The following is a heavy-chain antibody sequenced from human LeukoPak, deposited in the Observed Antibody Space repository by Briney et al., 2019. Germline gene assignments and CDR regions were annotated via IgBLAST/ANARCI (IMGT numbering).Heavy chain of an antibody. D-gene: IGHD1-26*01. CDR1: GGSYSGYY. V-gene: IGHV4-34*01. J-gene: IGHJ4*02. Sequence: PSETLSLXCAVYGGSYSGYYWSWIRLPPGKGLESIGEINHSGSTNYNPSLKSRVTISVDTSKNQFSLKLSSVTAADTAVYYCARGGRGAPTDYWGQGTLVTVSS. CDR2: INHSGST. CDR3: ARGGRGAPTDY.